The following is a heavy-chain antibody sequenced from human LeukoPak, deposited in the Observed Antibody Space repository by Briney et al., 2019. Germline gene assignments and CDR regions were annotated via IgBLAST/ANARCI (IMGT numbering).Heavy chain of an antibody. J-gene: IGHJ5*02. CDR2: IYYSGST. CDR1: GGSISSYY. V-gene: IGHV4-59*01. Sequence: SSETLSLTCTVSGGSISSYYWSWIRQPPGKGLEWIGYIYYSGSTNYNPSLKSRVTISVDTSKNQFSLKLSSVTAADTAVYYCARDRRNSGYGYNWFDPWGQGTLVTVSS. CDR3: ARDRRNSGYGYNWFDP. D-gene: IGHD5-12*01.